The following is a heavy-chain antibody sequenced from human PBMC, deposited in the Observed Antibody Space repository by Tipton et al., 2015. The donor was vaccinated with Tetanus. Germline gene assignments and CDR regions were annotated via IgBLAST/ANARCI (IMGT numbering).Heavy chain of an antibody. J-gene: IGHJ4*02. CDR3: ATLFYGDYVHDY. CDR1: GGSVSSGSYY. D-gene: IGHD4-17*01. V-gene: IGHV4-61*01. Sequence: LRLSCTVSGGSVSSGSYYWSWIRQPPGKGLEWIGYIYYSGSTNYNPSLKSRVTISVDTSKNQFSLKLSSVTAADTAVYYCATLFYGDYVHDYWGQGTLVTVSS. CDR2: IYYSGST.